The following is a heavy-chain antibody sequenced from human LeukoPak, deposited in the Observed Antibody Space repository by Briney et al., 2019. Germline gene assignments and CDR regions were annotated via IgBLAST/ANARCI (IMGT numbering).Heavy chain of an antibody. J-gene: IGHJ4*02. CDR3: ARHQGHDFYDSSGYYSFDY. Sequence: SETLSLTCIVSGGSINNYYWSWIRQPPGKGLEWIGYIYYTGSTNYSPSLKSRVTISADTSKNQFSLKLRSVTAADTAVYFCARHQGHDFYDSSGYYSFDYWGQGTLVTISS. CDR2: IYYTGST. D-gene: IGHD3-22*01. V-gene: IGHV4-59*08. CDR1: GGSINNYY.